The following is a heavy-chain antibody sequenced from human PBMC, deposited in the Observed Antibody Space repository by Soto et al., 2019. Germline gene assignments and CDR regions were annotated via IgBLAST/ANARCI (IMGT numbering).Heavy chain of an antibody. V-gene: IGHV4-59*01. CDR2: IYSSGST. CDR3: PRDDNYFDP. J-gene: IGHJ5*02. Sequence: WSWTRQPPGKGLEWIGYIYSSGSTNYNPSLKSRVTISLDTSKNQFSLKLNSVTAAVTAVYYCPRDDNYFDPWGQGTPVTVSS.